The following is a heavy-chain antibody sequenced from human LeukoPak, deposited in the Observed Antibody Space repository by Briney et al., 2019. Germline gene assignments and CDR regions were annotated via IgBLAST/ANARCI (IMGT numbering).Heavy chain of an antibody. V-gene: IGHV3-33*01. Sequence: GGSLRLSCAASGFTFSSYGMHWVRQAPGKGLEWVAVIWYDGSNKYYADSVKGRFTIYRDNSKNTLYLQMNSLRAEDTAVYYCAREPEELGYFDYWGQGTLVTVSS. CDR1: GFTFSSYG. CDR2: IWYDGSNK. CDR3: AREPEELGYFDY. J-gene: IGHJ4*02. D-gene: IGHD1-26*01.